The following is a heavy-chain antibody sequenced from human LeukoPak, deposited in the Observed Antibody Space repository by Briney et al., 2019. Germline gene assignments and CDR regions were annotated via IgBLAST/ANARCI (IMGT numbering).Heavy chain of an antibody. CDR3: ARSAYYGVVISAFDI. J-gene: IGHJ3*02. Sequence: GRSLRLSCAASGFTFSSYDMHWVRQAPGKGLEWVSDISYDGSNKYYADSVKGRFTISRDNSKNTLYLQMNSLRAEDTAVYYCARSAYYGVVISAFDIWGQGTMVTVSS. CDR2: ISYDGSNK. V-gene: IGHV3-30-3*01. D-gene: IGHD3-3*01. CDR1: GFTFSSYD.